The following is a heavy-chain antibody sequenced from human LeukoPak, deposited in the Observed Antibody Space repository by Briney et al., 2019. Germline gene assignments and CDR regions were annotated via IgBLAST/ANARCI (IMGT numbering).Heavy chain of an antibody. Sequence: ASVKVSCKVSGYTLTELSMHWVRQAPGRGLEWMGGFDPEDGETIYAQKFQGRVTMTEDTSTDTAYMELSSLRSEDTAVYYCATFSGSYYDDDYWGQGTLVTVSS. V-gene: IGHV1-24*01. CDR3: ATFSGSYYDDDY. J-gene: IGHJ4*02. D-gene: IGHD1-26*01. CDR2: FDPEDGET. CDR1: GYTLTELS.